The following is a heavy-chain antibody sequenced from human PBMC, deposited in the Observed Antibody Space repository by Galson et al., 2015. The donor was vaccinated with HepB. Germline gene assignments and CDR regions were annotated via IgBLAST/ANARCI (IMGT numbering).Heavy chain of an antibody. J-gene: IGHJ6*02. V-gene: IGHV1-2*02. D-gene: IGHD3-16*01. CDR3: AGGPWGPALYYYYSMDV. Sequence: SVKVSCKASGYTFTGYYMHWVRQAPGQGLEWMGWINPNSGGTNYAQKFQGRVTMTRDTSISTAYMELSRLRSDDTAVYYCAGGPWGPALYYYYSMDVWGQGTTVTVSS. CDR2: INPNSGGT. CDR1: GYTFTGYY.